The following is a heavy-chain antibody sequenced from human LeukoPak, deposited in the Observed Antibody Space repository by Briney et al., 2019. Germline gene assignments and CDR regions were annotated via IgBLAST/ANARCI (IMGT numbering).Heavy chain of an antibody. D-gene: IGHD6-13*01. V-gene: IGHV4-34*01. CDR1: GGSFSGYY. Sequence: SETLSLTCAVYGGSFSGYYWSWIRQPPGKGLEWIGEINHSGSTNYNPSLKSRVTISVDTSKNQFYLKLSSVTAADTAVYYCARGSIAAAGMWSYWFDPWGQGTLVTVSS. CDR2: INHSGST. CDR3: ARGSIAAAGMWSYWFDP. J-gene: IGHJ5*02.